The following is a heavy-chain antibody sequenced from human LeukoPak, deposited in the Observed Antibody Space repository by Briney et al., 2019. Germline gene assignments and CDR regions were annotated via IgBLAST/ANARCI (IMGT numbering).Heavy chain of an antibody. J-gene: IGHJ4*02. CDR2: ISGSDGST. D-gene: IGHD2-21*02. Sequence: GGSLRLSCAASGFTFSSYAMSWVRQGPGKGLEWVSAISGSDGSTYYADSVKGRFTISRDNSKNTLYLQMNSLSAEDTAVYYCEKDLGGSGDYRPYWGQGSVVTVSS. CDR3: EKDLGGSGDYRPY. V-gene: IGHV3-23*01. CDR1: GFTFSSYA.